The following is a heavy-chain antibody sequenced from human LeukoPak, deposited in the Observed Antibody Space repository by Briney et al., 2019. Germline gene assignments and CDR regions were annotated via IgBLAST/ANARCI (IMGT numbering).Heavy chain of an antibody. D-gene: IGHD2-15*01. CDR1: GYTFTGYY. CDR3: ASPRGLLPYYYYGMDV. CDR2: INPNSGGT. Sequence: ASVKVSCKASGYTFTGYYMHWVRQAPGQGLEWMGWINPNSGGTNYAQKFQGRVTMTRDTSISTAYMELSRLRSDDTAVYYCASPRGLLPYYYYGMDVWGQGTTATVSS. V-gene: IGHV1-2*02. J-gene: IGHJ6*02.